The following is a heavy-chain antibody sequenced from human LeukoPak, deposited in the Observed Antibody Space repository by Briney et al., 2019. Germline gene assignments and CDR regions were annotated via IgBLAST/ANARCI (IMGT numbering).Heavy chain of an antibody. CDR2: INHSGST. J-gene: IGHJ4*02. V-gene: IGHV4-34*01. Sequence: SETLSLTCTVSGGSISSAPYYWSWIRQPPGKGLEWIGEINHSGSTNYNPSLKSRVTISVDTSKNQFSLKLSSVTAADTAVYYCARFAVPAASLDYWGQGTLVTVSS. D-gene: IGHD2-2*01. CDR1: GGSISSAPYY. CDR3: ARFAVPAASLDY.